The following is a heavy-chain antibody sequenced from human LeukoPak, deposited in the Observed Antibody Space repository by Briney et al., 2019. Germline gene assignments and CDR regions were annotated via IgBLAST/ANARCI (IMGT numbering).Heavy chain of an antibody. Sequence: GGSLRLSCAASGFTFGDYGMSWVRQAPGKGLEWVSGINWNGGSTGYADSVKGRFTISRDNAKNSLYLQMNSLRAEDTASYYCARDGGCYSDYWGQGTLVTVSS. CDR1: GFTFGDYG. CDR3: ARDGGCYSDY. J-gene: IGHJ4*02. CDR2: INWNGGST. D-gene: IGHD2-15*01. V-gene: IGHV3-20*04.